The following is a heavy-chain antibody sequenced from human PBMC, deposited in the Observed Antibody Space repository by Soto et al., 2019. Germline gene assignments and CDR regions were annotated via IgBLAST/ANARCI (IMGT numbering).Heavy chain of an antibody. Sequence: QVQLVESGGGVVQPGRSLRLSCAASGFTFSSYGMHWVRQAPGKGLEWVAVIWYDGSNKYYADSVKGRFTISRDNSKNTLYLQMNRLRAEDTAVYYCARTRRDYYDSSGHGDAFDIWGQGTMVTVSS. CDR1: GFTFSSYG. J-gene: IGHJ3*02. CDR2: IWYDGSNK. V-gene: IGHV3-33*01. CDR3: ARTRRDYYDSSGHGDAFDI. D-gene: IGHD3-22*01.